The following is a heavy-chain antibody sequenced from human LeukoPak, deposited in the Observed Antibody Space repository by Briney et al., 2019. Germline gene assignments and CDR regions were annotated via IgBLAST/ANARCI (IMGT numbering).Heavy chain of an antibody. D-gene: IGHD2-21*01. Sequence: GGSLRLSCATSDFTFTTYAMTWVRQAPGKGLEWVSSISGGGDITYYTDSVKGRFTISRDNSKNTLYMEMKSLGAEDTAVYYCAKASSLLRGPMVIYYFDFWGQGTLVTVSS. CDR1: DFTFTTYA. V-gene: IGHV3-23*01. CDR3: AKASSLLRGPMVIYYFDF. CDR2: ISGGGDIT. J-gene: IGHJ4*02.